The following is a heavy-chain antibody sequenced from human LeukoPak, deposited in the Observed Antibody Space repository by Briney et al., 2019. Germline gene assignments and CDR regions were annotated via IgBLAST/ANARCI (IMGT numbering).Heavy chain of an antibody. Sequence: GGSLRLSCAASGFTFSSYGMHWVRQAPGKGLEWVAVIWYDGSNKYYADSVKGRFTISRDNSKNTLYLQMNSLRAEDTALYYCARDFSDVTTIDWGQGTLVTVSS. CDR1: GFTFSSYG. V-gene: IGHV3-33*01. CDR3: ARDFSDVTTID. CDR2: IWYDGSNK. D-gene: IGHD1-14*01. J-gene: IGHJ4*02.